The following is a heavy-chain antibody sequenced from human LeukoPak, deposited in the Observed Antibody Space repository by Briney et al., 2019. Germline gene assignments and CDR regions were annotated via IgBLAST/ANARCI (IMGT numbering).Heavy chain of an antibody. V-gene: IGHV3-53*04. Sequence: PGGSLRLSCAASGFTVSSNYMSWVRQAPEKRLEWVSVIYSGGSTYYADSVKGRFTISRHNSKNTLYLQMNSLRAEDTAVYYCARVLVGATADAFDIWGQGTMVTVSS. CDR1: GFTVSSNY. D-gene: IGHD1-26*01. J-gene: IGHJ3*02. CDR3: ARVLVGATADAFDI. CDR2: IYSGGST.